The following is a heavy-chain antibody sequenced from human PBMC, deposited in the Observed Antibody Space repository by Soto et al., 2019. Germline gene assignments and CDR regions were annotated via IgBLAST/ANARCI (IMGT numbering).Heavy chain of an antibody. Sequence: SATXSLTGTVAVCSISSGEYYWSGIRQPPGKGLEWIGYIYYSGSTYYNPSLKSRVTISVDTSKNQFSLKLSSVTAADTAVSYRDRGIIAPRLRLVWFETCGQRTLVNV. J-gene: IGHJ5*02. V-gene: IGHV4-30-4*01. CDR2: IYYSGST. D-gene: IGHD3-16*02. CDR3: DRGIIAPRLRLVWFET. CDR1: VCSISSGEYY.